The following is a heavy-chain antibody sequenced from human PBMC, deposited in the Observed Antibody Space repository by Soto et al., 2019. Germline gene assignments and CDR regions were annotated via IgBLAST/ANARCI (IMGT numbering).Heavy chain of an antibody. CDR3: ARGGDAIFGVVPPYFDY. CDR2: IIPIFGTA. Sequence: QVQLVQSGAEVKKPGSSVKVSCKASGGTFSSYAISWVRLAPGQGLEWMGGIIPIFGTANYAQKFQGRVTMTADESTSTAYMELSSLRSEDTAVYYCARGGDAIFGVVPPYFDYWGQGTLVTVSS. V-gene: IGHV1-69*01. CDR1: GGTFSSYA. J-gene: IGHJ4*02. D-gene: IGHD3-3*01.